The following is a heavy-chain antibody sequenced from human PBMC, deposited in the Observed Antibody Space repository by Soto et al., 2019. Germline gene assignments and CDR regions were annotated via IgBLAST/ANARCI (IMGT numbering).Heavy chain of an antibody. D-gene: IGHD5-18*01. CDR1: GYIFTGYS. Sequence: ASVKVCGNAAGYIFTGYSIHWVRQPPGQGLWWVGWMNPNIGDTIYAQKCQVRGSRTADTSICTAHMELYSVTSDHTPAYYCAREPSGVIQLDYSAQGTIVNDSS. J-gene: IGHJ4*02. V-gene: IGHV1-2*02. CDR2: MNPNIGDT. CDR3: AREPSGVIQLDY.